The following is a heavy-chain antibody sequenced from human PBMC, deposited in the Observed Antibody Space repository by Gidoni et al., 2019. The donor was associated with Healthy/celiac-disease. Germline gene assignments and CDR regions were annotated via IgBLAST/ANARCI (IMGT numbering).Heavy chain of an antibody. CDR3: ARRGYSSSPRLYNWFDP. V-gene: IGHV4-34*01. J-gene: IGHJ5*02. Sequence: QVQLQQWGAGLLKPSETLSLTCAVFGGSFRGYYWSWIRQPPGKGLEWIGEINHSGSTNYNPSLKSRVTISVDTSKNQFSLKLSSVTAADTAVYYCARRGYSSSPRLYNWFDPWGQGTLVTVSS. D-gene: IGHD6-13*01. CDR2: INHSGST. CDR1: GGSFRGYY.